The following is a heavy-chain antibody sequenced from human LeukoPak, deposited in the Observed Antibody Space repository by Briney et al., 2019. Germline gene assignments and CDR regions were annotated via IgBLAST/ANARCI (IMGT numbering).Heavy chain of an antibody. CDR3: ARTNDAVAGVDY. Sequence: PSETLSLTCTVSGGSISSGGYYWSWIRQHPGKGLEWIGYIYYSGSTNYNPSLKSRVTISVDTSKNQFSLKLSSVTAADTAVYYCARTNDAVAGVDYWGQGTLVTVSS. CDR1: GGSISSGGYY. J-gene: IGHJ4*02. V-gene: IGHV4-61*08. CDR2: IYYSGST. D-gene: IGHD6-19*01.